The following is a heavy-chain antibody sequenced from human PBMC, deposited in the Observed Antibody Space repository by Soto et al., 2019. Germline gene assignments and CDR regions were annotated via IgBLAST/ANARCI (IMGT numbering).Heavy chain of an antibody. Sequence: EVQLVESGGGLVQPGGSLRLSCAASGFTFSNFWMHWVRQAPGKGLEWVSRINSEGSGTAYADSVKGRFTISRDNAKNTLHLQMNSLRADDTAVYYCARDGYDYNRGNYPHAMDVFGKGTAVTVSS. D-gene: IGHD3-16*02. CDR2: INSEGSGT. J-gene: IGHJ6*03. V-gene: IGHV3-74*01. CDR1: GFTFSNFW. CDR3: ARDGYDYNRGNYPHAMDV.